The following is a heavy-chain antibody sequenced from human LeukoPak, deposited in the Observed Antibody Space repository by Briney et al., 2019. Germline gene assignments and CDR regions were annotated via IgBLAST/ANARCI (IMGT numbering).Heavy chain of an antibody. CDR1: GGTFSSYA. Sequence: GASVKVSCKASGGTFSSYAISWVRQAPGQGLEWMGGIIPIFGTANYAQKFQGRVTITADESTSTAYMELSSLRSEDTAVYYCAREALYYYDSSGYYSYYFDYWGQGTLVTVSS. D-gene: IGHD3-22*01. V-gene: IGHV1-69*13. J-gene: IGHJ4*02. CDR3: AREALYYYDSSGYYSYYFDY. CDR2: IIPIFGTA.